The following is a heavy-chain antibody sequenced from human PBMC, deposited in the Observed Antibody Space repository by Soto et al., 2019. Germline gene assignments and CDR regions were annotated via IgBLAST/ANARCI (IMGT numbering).Heavy chain of an antibody. CDR1: GYTFTSYW. CDR3: ARHDSPSVIYYCYGMDV. V-gene: IGHV5-51*01. D-gene: IGHD2-15*01. CDR2: IYPGDSDT. Sequence: PGESLKISCKGSGYTFTSYWIGWVRQMPGKGLEWMGIIYPGDSDTRYSPSFQGQVTISADKSISTAYLQWSSLKASDTAIYYCARHDSPSVIYYCYGMDVWGQGTTVTVSS. J-gene: IGHJ6*02.